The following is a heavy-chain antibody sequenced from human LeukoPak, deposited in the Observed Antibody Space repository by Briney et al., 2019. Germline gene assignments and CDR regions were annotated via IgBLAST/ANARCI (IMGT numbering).Heavy chain of an antibody. CDR2: ISAYNGNT. CDR1: GYTFTSYG. J-gene: IGHJ3*02. CDR3: ARSRDSSGLDAFDI. V-gene: IGHV1-18*01. D-gene: IGHD3-22*01. Sequence: ASVKVSCKASGYTFTSYGISWVRQAPGQGLEWMGWISAYNGNTSYAQKLQGRVTMTTDTSTSTAYMELRSLRSDDTAVYYCARSRDSSGLDAFDIWGQGTMVTVSS.